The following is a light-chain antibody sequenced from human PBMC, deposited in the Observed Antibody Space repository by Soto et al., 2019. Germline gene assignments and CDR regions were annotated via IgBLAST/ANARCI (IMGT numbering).Light chain of an antibody. V-gene: IGLV2-14*01. CDR3: SSYTSSSTQYV. CDR2: DVS. CDR1: SSDVGGYNY. Sequence: SALTQPASVSGSPGQSIAISCTGTSSDVGGYNYVSWYQQHPGKAPKLLIYDVSNRPSGVSNRFSGSKSGNTASLTISGLQTEDEADYYCSSYTSSSTQYVFGTGTKLTVL. J-gene: IGLJ1*01.